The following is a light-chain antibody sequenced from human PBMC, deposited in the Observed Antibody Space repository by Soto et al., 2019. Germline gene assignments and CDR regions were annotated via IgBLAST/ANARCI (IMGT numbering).Light chain of an antibody. CDR3: SSYTTSNTLI. CDR2: EVS. V-gene: IGLV2-14*01. Sequence: QSVLTQPASVSGSPGQSITISCTGTSSDVGGYNYVSWYQHHPGKAPKLMIYEVSNRPSGISSRFSGSKSGNTASLTISGPQAEDEADYYCSSYTTSNTLIFGTGTKVTVL. CDR1: SSDVGGYNY. J-gene: IGLJ1*01.